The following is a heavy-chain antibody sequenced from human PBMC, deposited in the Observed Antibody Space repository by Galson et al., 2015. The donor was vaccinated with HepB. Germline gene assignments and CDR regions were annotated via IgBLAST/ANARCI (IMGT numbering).Heavy chain of an antibody. V-gene: IGHV3-7*03. Sequence: SLRLSCAASGFTFSSYWMSWVRQAPGKGLEWVANIKQDGSEKYYVDSVKGRFTIPRDNAKNSLYLQMNSLRAEDTAVYYCARSDSRKYYYDSSGIDYWGQGTLVTVSS. D-gene: IGHD3-22*01. CDR2: IKQDGSEK. J-gene: IGHJ4*02. CDR3: ARSDSRKYYYDSSGIDY. CDR1: GFTFSSYW.